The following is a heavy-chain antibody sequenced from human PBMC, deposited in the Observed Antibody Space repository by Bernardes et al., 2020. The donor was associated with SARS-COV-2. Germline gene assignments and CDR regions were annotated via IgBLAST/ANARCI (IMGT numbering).Heavy chain of an antibody. CDR1: GYTFTGYY. J-gene: IGHJ3*02. CDR3: ASFHDYGDYGDAFDI. D-gene: IGHD4-17*01. Sequence: ASVKVSCKASGYTFTGYYMHWVRQAPGQGLEWMGWINPNSGGTNYAQKFQGRVTMTRDTAISTAYMELSRLRSDDPAVYYCASFHDYGDYGDAFDIWGQGTMVTVSS. CDR2: INPNSGGT. V-gene: IGHV1-2*02.